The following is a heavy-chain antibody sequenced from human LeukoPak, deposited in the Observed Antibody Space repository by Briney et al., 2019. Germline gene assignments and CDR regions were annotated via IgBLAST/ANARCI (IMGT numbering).Heavy chain of an antibody. CDR2: INHSGST. D-gene: IGHD6-19*01. J-gene: IGHJ3*02. CDR3: ARANSSGWSYLSFDI. V-gene: IGHV4-34*01. CDR1: GGSFSGYY. Sequence: SETLSLTCAVYGGSFSGYYWSWIRQPPGKGLEWIGEINHSGSTNYNPSLKSRVTISVDKSKNHFSLKLSSVTAADTAVYYCARANSSGWSYLSFDIWGQGTMVTVSS.